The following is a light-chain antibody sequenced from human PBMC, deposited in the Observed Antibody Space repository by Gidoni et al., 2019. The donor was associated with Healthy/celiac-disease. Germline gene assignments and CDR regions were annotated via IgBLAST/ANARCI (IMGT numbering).Light chain of an antibody. CDR2: WAS. J-gene: IGKJ1*01. Sequence: DIVKTPSPDSLTVSLGERATINCKSSQSVLYSSNNKNYLAWYQQKPGQPPKLLIYWASTRESGVPDRFSGSGSGTDFTLTISSLQAEDVAVYYCQQYYNTPRTFGQXTKVEIK. V-gene: IGKV4-1*01. CDR1: QSVLYSSNNKNY. CDR3: QQYYNTPRT.